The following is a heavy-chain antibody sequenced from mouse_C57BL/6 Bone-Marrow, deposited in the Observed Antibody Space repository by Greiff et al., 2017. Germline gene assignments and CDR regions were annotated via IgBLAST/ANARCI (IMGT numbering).Heavy chain of an antibody. CDR2: SDPANGNT. CDR3: ARLGYGDY. J-gene: IGHJ2*01. D-gene: IGHD3-2*02. V-gene: IGHV14-3*01. CDR1: GFNIKHTY. Sequence: EVKLQESVAELVRPGASVKLSCTASGFNIKHTYMHWVKQRPEQGLEWIGRSDPANGNTKYAPKFQGQATITADTYSNTAYLQLSSLTSEDTAIDYCARLGYGDYWGQGTTLTVSS.